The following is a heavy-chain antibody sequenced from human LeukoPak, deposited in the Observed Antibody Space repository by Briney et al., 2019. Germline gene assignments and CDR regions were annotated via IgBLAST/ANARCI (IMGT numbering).Heavy chain of an antibody. D-gene: IGHD3-22*01. V-gene: IGHV1-69*13. J-gene: IGHJ5*02. CDR1: GGTFSSYA. CDR2: IIPIFGTA. CDR3: ARLIPHYYDSSGPNWFDP. Sequence: ASVKVSCKASGGTFSSYAISWVRQAPGQGLEWMGGIIPIFGTANYAQKFQGRVTITADESTNTAYMELSSLRSEDTAVYYCARLIPHYYDSSGPNWFDPWGQGTLVTVSS.